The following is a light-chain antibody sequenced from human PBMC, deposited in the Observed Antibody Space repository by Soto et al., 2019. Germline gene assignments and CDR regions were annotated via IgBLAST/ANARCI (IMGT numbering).Light chain of an antibody. J-gene: IGLJ2*01. CDR3: SSYAGSSVV. CDR2: EVS. Sequence: QSVLTQPSSASGSPGQSVTISCTGTSSDVGGYNYVSWYQQHPGKAPKLMIYEVSKRPSGVPDRFSGSKSGNTASLTVSGLQAEDEADYYCSSYAGSSVVFGGGPRSPS. CDR1: SSDVGGYNY. V-gene: IGLV2-8*01.